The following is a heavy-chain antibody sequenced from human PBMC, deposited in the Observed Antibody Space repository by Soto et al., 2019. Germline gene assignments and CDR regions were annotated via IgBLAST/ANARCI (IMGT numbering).Heavy chain of an antibody. Sequence: ASVKVSCKASGYTFTSYDINWVRRATGQGLEWMGWMNPNSGNTGYAQKFQGRVTMTRNSSISTAYMELSSLRSEDTAVYYCARAATDYYYYGMDVWGQGTTVTVSS. J-gene: IGHJ6*02. V-gene: IGHV1-8*01. CDR3: ARAATDYYYYGMDV. CDR2: MNPNSGNT. CDR1: GYTFTSYD.